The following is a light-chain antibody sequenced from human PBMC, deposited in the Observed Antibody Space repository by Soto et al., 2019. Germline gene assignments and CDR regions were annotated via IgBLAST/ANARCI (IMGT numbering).Light chain of an antibody. Sequence: QSVLTQPASVSGSPGQSITISCTGTSSDVGSYNLVSWYQQHPGKAPKLMIYEVSKRPSGVPDRFSGSKSGNTASLTVSGLQAEDEADYYCTSYAGTYSFFYVFGTGTKVTVL. V-gene: IGLV2-14*02. CDR2: EVS. J-gene: IGLJ1*01. CDR3: TSYAGTYSFFYV. CDR1: SSDVGSYNL.